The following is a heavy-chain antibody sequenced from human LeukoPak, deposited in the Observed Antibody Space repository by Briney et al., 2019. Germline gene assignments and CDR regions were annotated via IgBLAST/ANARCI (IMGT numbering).Heavy chain of an antibody. D-gene: IGHD5-12*01. CDR3: AGAVATTSFFDY. CDR1: GDSVSSNSAA. V-gene: IGHV6-1*01. J-gene: IGHJ4*02. CDR2: TYFRSKWNS. Sequence: PSQTLSLTCAISGDSVSSNSAAWNWIRQSPSRGLEWLGRTYFRSKWNSDYAVSVKSRITINPDTSKNQFSLQLSSVTPEDTAVYYCAGAVATTSFFDYWGQGTLVTVSS.